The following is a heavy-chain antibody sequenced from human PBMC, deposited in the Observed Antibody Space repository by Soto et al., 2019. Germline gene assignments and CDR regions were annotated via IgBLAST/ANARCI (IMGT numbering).Heavy chain of an antibody. CDR3: ARDKYCSGGSCYRALDY. D-gene: IGHD2-15*01. CDR2: IYYSGST. J-gene: IGHJ4*02. V-gene: IGHV4-61*01. Sequence: PSETLSLTCTVSVGSFSSGSYYWSWIRQPPGKGLEWIGYIYYSGSTNYNPSLKSRVTISVDTSKNQFSLKLSSVTAADTAVYYCARDKYCSGGSCYRALDYWGQGTLVTVSS. CDR1: VGSFSSGSYY.